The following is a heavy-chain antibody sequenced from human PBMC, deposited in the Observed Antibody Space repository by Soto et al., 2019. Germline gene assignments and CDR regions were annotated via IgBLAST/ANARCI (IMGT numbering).Heavy chain of an antibody. Sequence: QVQLVQSGAEVKKPGASVKVSCKASGYAFSQFYIHWMRQAPGQGLEWRGWINPNSGRTKFAQNFQGWVTMTRDTSIKTVYMELSGPKSDATAVYYCARESGGTTATLDYYYFYMDVWGKGTTVTVSS. CDR1: GYAFSQFY. J-gene: IGHJ6*03. CDR3: ARESGGTTATLDYYYFYMDV. V-gene: IGHV1-2*04. CDR2: INPNSGRT. D-gene: IGHD4-17*01.